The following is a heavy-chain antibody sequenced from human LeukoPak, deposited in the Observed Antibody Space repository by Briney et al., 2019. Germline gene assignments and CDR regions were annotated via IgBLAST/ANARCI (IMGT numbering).Heavy chain of an antibody. D-gene: IGHD2-2*01. Sequence: GGSLRLSCAASGFTFSGHWMHWVRHSPGKGLVWVSLIYGDGGTAFYADSVKGRFTISRDNSKNTLYLQINSLRAEDTAVYYCAKLGYCSSTSCSGAYYFDYWGQGTLVTVSS. V-gene: IGHV3-74*01. CDR2: IYGDGGTA. CDR1: GFTFSGHW. J-gene: IGHJ4*02. CDR3: AKLGYCSSTSCSGAYYFDY.